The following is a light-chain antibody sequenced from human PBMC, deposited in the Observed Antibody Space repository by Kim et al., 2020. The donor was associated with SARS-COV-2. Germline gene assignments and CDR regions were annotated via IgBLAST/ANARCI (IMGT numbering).Light chain of an antibody. CDR3: CSYVGNKNV. J-gene: IGLJ2*01. V-gene: IGLV2-23*01. CDR2: EAT. CDR1: SGDIGSYDL. Sequence: QSALTQPASVSGSPGQSIIISCTGISGDIGSYDLVSWYQQHPGKVPKLLIYEATKRPSGVSTRFSGSKSGNTASLSGLRAEDEADYYCCSYVGNKNVFGGGTQLTVL.